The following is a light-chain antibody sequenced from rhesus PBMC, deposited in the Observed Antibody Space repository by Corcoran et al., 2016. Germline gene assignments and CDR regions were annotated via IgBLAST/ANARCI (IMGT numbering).Light chain of an antibody. Sequence: DIQMTQSPSSLSASVGDTVTITCRASQDIINYLAWYQQKPGKAPRPLIYYASNLESGVPSRFSGTGSGTDFTLTISSLQPEDFEIDYCQQLNTYPWTCGHGTKVEIK. CDR2: YAS. CDR3: QQLNTYPWT. CDR1: QDIINY. J-gene: IGKJ1*01. V-gene: IGKV1S14*01.